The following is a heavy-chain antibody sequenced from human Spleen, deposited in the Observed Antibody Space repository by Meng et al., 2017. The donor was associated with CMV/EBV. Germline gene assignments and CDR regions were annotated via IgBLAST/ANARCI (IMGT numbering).Heavy chain of an antibody. D-gene: IGHD1-26*01. CDR1: GCDFSSYV. V-gene: IGHV3-23*01. J-gene: IGHJ4*02. Sequence: CAASGCDFSSYVMSGGRQAPGQGLEWVSVISDSGDDTYYPDYVTGRFTISRDNSKNTLYLQMNSMRAEDTAVYVCAKDLGATWGRFDSWGQGTLVTVSS. CDR2: ISDSGDDT. CDR3: AKDLGATWGRFDS.